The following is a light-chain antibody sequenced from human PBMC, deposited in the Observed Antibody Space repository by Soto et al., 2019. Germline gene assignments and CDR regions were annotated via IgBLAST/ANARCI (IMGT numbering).Light chain of an antibody. J-gene: IGKJ1*01. Sequence: EIVMTQSPATLSVSPGERATLSCRASQSVSSNLAWYQQKPGQAPRLLIYGASTRATGNPARFSGSGSGTEFTLTISSLQSEDLAVYYCQRYNNWPRTFGQGTKVEIQ. V-gene: IGKV3-15*01. CDR1: QSVSSN. CDR2: GAS. CDR3: QRYNNWPRT.